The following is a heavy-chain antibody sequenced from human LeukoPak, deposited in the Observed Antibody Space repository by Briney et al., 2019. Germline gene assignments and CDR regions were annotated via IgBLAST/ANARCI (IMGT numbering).Heavy chain of an antibody. CDR1: RFTFSTYC. J-gene: IGHJ4*02. CDR3: ARESSGYQ. D-gene: IGHD3-22*01. V-gene: IGHV3-7*01. Sequence: GGSLRLSSAASRFTFSTYCMSWVPQAPGKGREWGVNIKKDGREKYYGYPVKGRFTISRHNAKNSLYRQMSSLRAEETAVYYCARESSGYQWGQGTLVTVSS. CDR2: IKKDGREK.